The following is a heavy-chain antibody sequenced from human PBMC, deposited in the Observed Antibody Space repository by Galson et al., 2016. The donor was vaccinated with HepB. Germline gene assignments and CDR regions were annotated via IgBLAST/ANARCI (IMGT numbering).Heavy chain of an antibody. Sequence: SVKVSCKASGYTFTRFYMHWVRQAPGQGLEWLGLIKHSDGYTGYARDFQGRVRVTMTKGTSTSTVYMELSSLRSEDTAVYYCARTETGIPSDAFDIWGQGTMVTVSS. CDR3: ARTETGIPSDAFDI. J-gene: IGHJ3*02. D-gene: IGHD1-1*01. V-gene: IGHV1-46*01. CDR2: IKHSDGYT. CDR1: GYTFTRFY.